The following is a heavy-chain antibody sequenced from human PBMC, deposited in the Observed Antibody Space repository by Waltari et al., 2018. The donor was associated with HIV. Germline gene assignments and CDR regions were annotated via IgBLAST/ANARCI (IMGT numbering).Heavy chain of an antibody. CDR1: SFSGYY. CDR2: INHSGST. V-gene: IGHV4-34*01. J-gene: IGHJ5*02. Sequence: SFSGYYWSWIRQPPGKGLEWIGEINHSGSTNYNPSLKSRVTISVDTSKNQFSLKLSSVTAADTAVYYCARRSSIVVVPAANVFWFDPWGQGTLVTVSS. CDR3: ARRSSIVVVPAANVFWFDP. D-gene: IGHD2-2*01.